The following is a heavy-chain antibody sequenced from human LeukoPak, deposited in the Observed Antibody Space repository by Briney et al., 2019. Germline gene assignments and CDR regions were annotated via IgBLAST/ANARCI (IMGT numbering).Heavy chain of an antibody. J-gene: IGHJ5*02. CDR3: ARGYDGDFAYNWFDR. D-gene: IGHD4-17*01. CDR1: GFSFEDYG. CDR2: INWSGDTT. V-gene: IGHV3-20*01. Sequence: GGSLRLSCAASGFSFEDYGMAWVRQVPGKGLEWVSGINWSGDTTGYADSVKGRFTISRDNAKNSLYLQMNSLRAEDTALYRWARGYDGDFAYNWFDRWGQGLLVSVSS.